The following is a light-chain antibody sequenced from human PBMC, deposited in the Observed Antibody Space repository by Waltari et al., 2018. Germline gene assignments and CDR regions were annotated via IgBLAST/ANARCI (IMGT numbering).Light chain of an antibody. CDR1: QSSLTW. Sequence: DTQMTQSPSTLSASVGDRVTITCRASQSSLTWLAWYQQKPGKAPRLLIYKAFNLESGVPGRFSGSASGTEFNLTISSLQPDDSATYYCQQYHDYSAFGQGTKLEIK. V-gene: IGKV1-5*03. CDR2: KAF. CDR3: QQYHDYSA. J-gene: IGKJ2*01.